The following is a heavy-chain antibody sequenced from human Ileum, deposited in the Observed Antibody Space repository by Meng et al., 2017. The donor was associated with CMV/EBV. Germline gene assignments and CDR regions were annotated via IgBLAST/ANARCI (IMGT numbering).Heavy chain of an antibody. D-gene: IGHD3-10*01. CDR3: ARRIGSGKYYFDY. V-gene: IGHV4-34*01. J-gene: IGHJ4*02. CDR2: INYSEGT. CDR1: GGSLTGYY. Sequence: SAVSGGSLTGYYCSWIRQPPGKGLKWIGEINYSEGTNYNPSLNSRVTISVDTFKNQCSLKLRSVTAADTAVYYCARRIGSGKYYFDYWSQGTLVTVSS.